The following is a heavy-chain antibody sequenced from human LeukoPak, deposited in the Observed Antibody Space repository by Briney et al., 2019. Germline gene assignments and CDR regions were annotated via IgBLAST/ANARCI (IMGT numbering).Heavy chain of an antibody. CDR2: IYYSGST. CDR3: ARVRQLGTVWFDP. Sequence: SETLSLTCTVSGGSISSGDYYWSWIRQPPGKGLEWIVYIYYSGSTCYNPSLRSRVTISVETSKNQFSLKLSSVTAADTAVYFCARVRQLGTVWFDPWGQGTLVTVSS. CDR1: GGSISSGDYY. J-gene: IGHJ5*02. D-gene: IGHD4-17*01. V-gene: IGHV4-30-4*01.